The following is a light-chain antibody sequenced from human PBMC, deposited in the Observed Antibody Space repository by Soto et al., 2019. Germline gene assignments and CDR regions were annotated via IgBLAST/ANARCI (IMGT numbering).Light chain of an antibody. V-gene: IGKV1-33*01. Sequence: DIQMTQSPSSLSASVGDRVTITCQARQDISNYLNWYQQKPGKAPKLLIYDASKLETGVPSRFSGSGSGTDFTLTISSLQPEDIATYYCQQYDNLPLTFGGGTKVEIK. CDR1: QDISNY. CDR3: QQYDNLPLT. J-gene: IGKJ4*01. CDR2: DAS.